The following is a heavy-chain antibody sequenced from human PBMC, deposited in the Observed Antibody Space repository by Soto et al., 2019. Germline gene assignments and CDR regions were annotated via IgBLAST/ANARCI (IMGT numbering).Heavy chain of an antibody. V-gene: IGHV3-21*01. Sequence: PGGSLRLSCAASGFTFSSYSVNWVRQAPGKGLEWVSSISSSSSYIYYADSVKGRFTISRDNAKNSLYLQMNSLRAEDTAVYYCARDLTTMVRGDPFRYYGMDVWGQGTTVTVSS. CDR3: ARDLTTMVRGDPFRYYGMDV. CDR1: GFTFSSYS. CDR2: ISSSSSYI. D-gene: IGHD3-10*01. J-gene: IGHJ6*02.